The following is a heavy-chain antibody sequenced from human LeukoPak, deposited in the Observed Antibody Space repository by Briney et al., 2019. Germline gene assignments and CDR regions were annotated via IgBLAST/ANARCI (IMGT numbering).Heavy chain of an antibody. CDR1: GFTFSSYA. V-gene: IGHV3-23*01. D-gene: IGHD1-14*01. CDR3: ARDHPDQTDY. Sequence: PGGSLRLSCAASGFTFSSYAMSWVRQAPGKGLEWVSAISGSGGSTYYADSVKGRFTISRDNAKNSLYLQMNSLRAEDTAVYYCARDHPDQTDYWGQGTLVTVSS. CDR2: ISGSGGST. J-gene: IGHJ4*02.